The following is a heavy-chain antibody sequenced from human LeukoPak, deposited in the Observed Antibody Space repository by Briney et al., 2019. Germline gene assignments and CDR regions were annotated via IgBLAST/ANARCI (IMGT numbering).Heavy chain of an antibody. CDR3: ARRGILTGRPRRNWFDP. Sequence: GASVKVSCKASGGTFSSYAISWVRQAPGQGLEWMGRIIPILGIANYAQKFQGRVTMTRNTSISTAYMELSSLRSEDTAVYYCARRGILTGRPRRNWFDPWGQGTLVTVSS. V-gene: IGHV1-69*04. CDR2: IIPILGIA. CDR1: GGTFSSYA. D-gene: IGHD3-9*01. J-gene: IGHJ5*02.